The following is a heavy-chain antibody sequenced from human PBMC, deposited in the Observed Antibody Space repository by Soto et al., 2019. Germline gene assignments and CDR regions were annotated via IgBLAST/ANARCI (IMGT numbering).Heavy chain of an antibody. J-gene: IGHJ4*02. CDR2: ISSSSSTI. CDR3: ARDLNYGHFEY. V-gene: IGHV3-48*01. D-gene: IGHD4-17*01. Sequence: EVQLVESGGGLVQPGGSLRLSCAASGFTFSSYSMNWVRQAPGKGLEWVSYISSSSSTIYYADSVKGRFTISRDNAKNSLYMKMNSLRAEDTAVYYCARDLNYGHFEYWGQGHLVNVSS. CDR1: GFTFSSYS.